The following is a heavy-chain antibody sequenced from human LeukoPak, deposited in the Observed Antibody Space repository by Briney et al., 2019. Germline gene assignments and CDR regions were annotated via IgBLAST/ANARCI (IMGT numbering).Heavy chain of an antibody. CDR3: ARDYYGDHYFDY. CDR2: ISSSSSTI. D-gene: IGHD4-17*01. J-gene: IGHJ4*02. V-gene: IGHV3-48*01. CDR1: GFTFTSYS. Sequence: GGSLRLSCAASGFTFTSYSMNWVRQAPGKGLEWVSYISSSSSTIYYADSVRGRFTISRDNAKNLLYLQMNSLRAEDTAVYYCARDYYGDHYFDYWGQGTLVTVSS.